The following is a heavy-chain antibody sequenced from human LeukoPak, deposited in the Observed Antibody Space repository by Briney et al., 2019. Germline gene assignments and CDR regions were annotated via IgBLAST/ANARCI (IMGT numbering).Heavy chain of an antibody. CDR3: ARVRGAARRGNWFDH. V-gene: IGHV4-59*01. CDR2: IYYSGST. J-gene: IGHJ5*02. Sequence: SETLSLTCTVSGGSISSYYWSWIRQPPGKGLEWIGYIYYSGSTNYNPSLKSRVTISVDTSKNQFSLKLSSVTAADTAVYYCARVRGAARRGNWFDHWGQGTLVTVSS. D-gene: IGHD6-6*01. CDR1: GGSISSYY.